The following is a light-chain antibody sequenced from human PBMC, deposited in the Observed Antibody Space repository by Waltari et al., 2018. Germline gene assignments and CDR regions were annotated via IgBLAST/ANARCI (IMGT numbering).Light chain of an antibody. CDR3: QKYVNLPAT. CDR2: DAS. Sequence: SCKASQSFGRCLAWYQQKPGQAPRRLIYDASTRATGIPDRFSGSGSGTDFSLTISRLEPEDFAVYYCQKYVNLPATFGQGTKVEIK. CDR1: QSFGRC. J-gene: IGKJ1*01. V-gene: IGKV3-20*01.